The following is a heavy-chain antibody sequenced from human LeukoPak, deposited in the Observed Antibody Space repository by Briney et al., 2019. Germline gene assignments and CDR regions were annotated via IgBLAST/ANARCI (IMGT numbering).Heavy chain of an antibody. CDR3: ARGCGLGWAADY. CDR1: GFTLSNFA. J-gene: IGHJ4*02. Sequence: GGSLRLSCAASGFTLSNFAMNWVRQAPGRGLEWVSVISATGGTTYYADSVRGRFTISRDNSKNTVHLQMNSLRVDDTAVYYCARGCGLGWAADYWGQGTLVTVSS. D-gene: IGHD3-16*01. V-gene: IGHV3-23*01. CDR2: ISATGGTT.